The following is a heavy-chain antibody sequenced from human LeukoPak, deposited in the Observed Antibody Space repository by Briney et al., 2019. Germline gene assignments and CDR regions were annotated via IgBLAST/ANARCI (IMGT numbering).Heavy chain of an antibody. D-gene: IGHD4-17*01. CDR1: GGSISSYY. J-gene: IGHJ5*02. Sequence: SETLSLTCTVSGGSISSYYWSWIRQPPGKGLEWIGYIYYSGSTNYNPSLKSRVTISVDTSKNQFSLKLSSVTAADTAVYCCARHGKYGDNWFDPWGQGTLVTVSS. CDR3: ARHGKYGDNWFDP. V-gene: IGHV4-59*08. CDR2: IYYSGST.